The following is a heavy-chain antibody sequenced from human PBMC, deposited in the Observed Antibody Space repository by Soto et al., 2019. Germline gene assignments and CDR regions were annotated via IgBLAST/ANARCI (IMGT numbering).Heavy chain of an antibody. V-gene: IGHV4-34*01. J-gene: IGHJ4*02. CDR3: ARGQYHDVLTGYRNGVFDY. CDR1: GGPFSGYY. D-gene: IGHD3-9*01. Sequence: QVQLQQWGAGLLKPSETLSLTCAVYGGPFSGYYWSWIRQPPGKGLEWIGEINHSVSANYNPSLKSRVTISEDTSKNQFSLKVTSVTAADTAVYYCARGQYHDVLTGYRNGVFDYWGQGTLVTVSS. CDR2: INHSVSA.